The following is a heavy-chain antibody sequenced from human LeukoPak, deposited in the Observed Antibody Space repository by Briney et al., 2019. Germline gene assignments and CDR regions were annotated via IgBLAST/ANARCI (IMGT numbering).Heavy chain of an antibody. CDR3: ARTLPDFYYYGMDV. CDR1: GFTFSSYG. J-gene: IGHJ6*02. Sequence: GGSLRLSCAASGFTFSSYGMHWVRQAPGKGLEWVALISYDGSNKYYTDSVKGRFAISRDNSKNTLYLQMNSLRAEDTAVYYCARTLPDFYYYGMDVWGQGTTVTVSS. V-gene: IGHV3-30*03. CDR2: ISYDGSNK. D-gene: IGHD1-14*01.